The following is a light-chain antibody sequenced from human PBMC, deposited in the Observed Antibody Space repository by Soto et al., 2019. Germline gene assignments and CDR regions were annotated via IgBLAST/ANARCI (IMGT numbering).Light chain of an antibody. CDR1: QSVSSN. CDR3: QQYNNWPRT. V-gene: IGKV3-15*01. J-gene: IGKJ1*01. CDR2: GAS. Sequence: EIVMTQSPATLSVSPGERATLSCRASQSVSSNLAWYQQKPGQAPRLLIYGASTKATGIPASFSVSRSGTEFTLTISSLQSEDFAVYYCQQYNNWPRTFGQGTKVEIK.